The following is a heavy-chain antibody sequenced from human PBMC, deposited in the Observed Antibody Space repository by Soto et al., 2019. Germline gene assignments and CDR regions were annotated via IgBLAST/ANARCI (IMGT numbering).Heavy chain of an antibody. J-gene: IGHJ1*01. D-gene: IGHD2-15*01. CDR2: IYYSGST. CDR3: ARDPRNGYCSGGSCFQH. V-gene: IGHV4-30-4*01. Sequence: QVQLQESGPGLVKPSQTLSLTCTVSGGSISSGDYYWSWIRQPPGKGLEWIGYIYYSGSTYYNPSLKSRVTISVDTSKNQFSLKLSSVTAADTAVYYCARDPRNGYCSGGSCFQHWGQGTLVTVSS. CDR1: GGSISSGDYY.